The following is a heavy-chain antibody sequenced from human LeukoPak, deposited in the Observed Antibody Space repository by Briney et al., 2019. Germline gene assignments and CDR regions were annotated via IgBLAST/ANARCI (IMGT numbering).Heavy chain of an antibody. V-gene: IGHV4-39*01. CDR2: IYYSGST. J-gene: IGHJ4*02. D-gene: IGHD6-13*01. CDR1: GGSISSSSYY. Sequence: SETLPLTCTVSGGSISSSSYYWGWIRQPPGKGLEWIGSIYYSGSTYYNPSLKSRVTISVDTSKNQFSLKLSSVTAADTAVYYCARHQQLVPDYWGQGTLVTVSS. CDR3: ARHQQLVPDY.